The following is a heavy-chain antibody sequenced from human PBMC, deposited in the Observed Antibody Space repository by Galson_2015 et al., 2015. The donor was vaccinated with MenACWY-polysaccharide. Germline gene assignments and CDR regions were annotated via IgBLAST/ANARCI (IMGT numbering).Heavy chain of an antibody. V-gene: IGHV1-2*02. CDR2: INPNSGAT. CDR1: GYTFTGCF. J-gene: IGHJ4*02. Sequence: SCKASGYTFTGCFMHWIRQAPGQGLEWMGWINPNSGATDYAQKFQGRVTMTRDTSINTAYMELSRLRSDDTTVYYCARDPEWGANDYWGQGTLVTVSS. CDR3: ARDPEWGANDY. D-gene: IGHD1-26*01.